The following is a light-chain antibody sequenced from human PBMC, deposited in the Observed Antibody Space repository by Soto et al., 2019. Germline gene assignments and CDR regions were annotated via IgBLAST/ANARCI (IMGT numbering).Light chain of an antibody. V-gene: IGKV3-20*01. CDR3: QQYESSPIT. J-gene: IGKJ5*01. CDR2: GAS. CDR1: QSISSSF. Sequence: EIGLTQSPGIVSLSPGERATLSCRASQSISSSFLAWYQQKRGQAPRLLIYGASSRATGIPERFSGSGSETDFTLTISRLEPEDFAMYVCQQYESSPITFGQGTRLEI.